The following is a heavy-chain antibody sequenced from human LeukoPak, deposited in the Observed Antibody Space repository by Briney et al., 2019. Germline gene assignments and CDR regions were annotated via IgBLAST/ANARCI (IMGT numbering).Heavy chain of an antibody. CDR2: LYYSGTT. CDR3: AKLSSDGGTYFDY. Sequence: PSETLSLTCTVSGGSITSTNSYWGWIGQPPGKGLEWIGTLYYSGTTYYNPSLKSRVTISVGASKNQFSLKLSSVTAADTAVYYCAKLSSDGGTYFDYWGQGTLVTVSS. D-gene: IGHD6-25*01. V-gene: IGHV4-39*01. J-gene: IGHJ4*02. CDR1: GGSITSTNSY.